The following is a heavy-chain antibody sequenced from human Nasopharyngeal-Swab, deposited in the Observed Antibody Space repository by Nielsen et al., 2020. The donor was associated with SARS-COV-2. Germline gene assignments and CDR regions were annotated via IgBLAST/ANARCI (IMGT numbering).Heavy chain of an antibody. CDR3: AKNRGYNYGAYDH. J-gene: IGHJ4*02. D-gene: IGHD5-18*01. CDR1: GFTFSDYA. Sequence: GESLKISCTPSGFTFSDYAMNWVRLAPGKGLEWVASITSRGDRTYYADSVKGRFTISRDNSKNTLYLQMNSLRAEDTAVYYCAKNRGYNYGAYDHWGQGTLVTVSS. CDR2: ITSRGDRT. V-gene: IGHV3-23*01.